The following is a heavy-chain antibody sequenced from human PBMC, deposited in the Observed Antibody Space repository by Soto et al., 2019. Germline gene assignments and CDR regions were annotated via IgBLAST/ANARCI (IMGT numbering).Heavy chain of an antibody. V-gene: IGHV1-69*12. J-gene: IGHJ6*02. D-gene: IGHD5-18*01. CDR2: IIPIFGTA. CDR3: ASRSGYSYGSYYYYGMDV. CDR1: GGTFSSYA. Sequence: QVQLVQSGAEVKKPGSSVKVSCKASGGTFSSYAISWVRQAPGQGLEWMGGIIPIFGTANYAQKFQGRVTITEDESTSTAYMELSSLRSEDTAVYYCASRSGYSYGSYYYYGMDVWGQGTTVTVSS.